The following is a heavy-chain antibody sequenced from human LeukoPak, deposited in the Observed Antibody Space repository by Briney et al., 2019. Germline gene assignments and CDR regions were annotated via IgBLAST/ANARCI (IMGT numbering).Heavy chain of an antibody. J-gene: IGHJ5*02. CDR2: IYYSGST. CDR1: GGSISSSSYY. V-gene: IGHV4-39*01. CDR3: ARSRTGGLNWFDP. Sequence: SETLSLTCTVSGGSISSSSYYWGWIRQPPGKGLEWIGSIYYSGSTYYNPSLKSRVTISVDTSKNQSSLKLSSVTAADTAVYYCARSRTGGLNWFDPWGQGTLVTVSS. D-gene: IGHD7-27*01.